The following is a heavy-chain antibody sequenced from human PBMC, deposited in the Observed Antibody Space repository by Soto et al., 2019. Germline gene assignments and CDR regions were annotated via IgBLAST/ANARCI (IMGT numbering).Heavy chain of an antibody. CDR1: GGTFSSYA. V-gene: IGHV1-69*12. CDR2: IIPIFGTA. Sequence: QVQLVQSGAEVKKPGSSVKVSCKASGGTFSSYAISWVRQAPGQGLEWMGGIIPIFGTANYAQKFQGRVTITADESTSTAYMELSSLRSEDTAVYYCARDESRVVVSKSRGTGMDVWGQGTTVTVSS. CDR3: ARDESRVVVSKSRGTGMDV. J-gene: IGHJ6*02. D-gene: IGHD3-22*01.